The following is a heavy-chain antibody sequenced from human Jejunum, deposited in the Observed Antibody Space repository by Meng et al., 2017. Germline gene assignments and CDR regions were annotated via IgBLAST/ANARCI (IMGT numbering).Heavy chain of an antibody. CDR2: INRSGST. Sequence: QAGAGHLHPSETLSRTGAVNGGSLGPSYWTWFRQSPEKGLEWIGEINRSGSTSSNPSLKSRVAISMDTSKNQFFLRLDSVTAADTAVYYCARGRSIDFRLAKYDYWGQGTLVTVSS. D-gene: IGHD3-3*01. CDR3: ARGRSIDFRLAKYDY. V-gene: IGHV4-34*02. CDR1: GGSLGPSY. J-gene: IGHJ4*02.